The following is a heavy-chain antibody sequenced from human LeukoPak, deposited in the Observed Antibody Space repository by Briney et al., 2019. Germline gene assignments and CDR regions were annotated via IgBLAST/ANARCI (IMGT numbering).Heavy chain of an antibody. Sequence: GASVKVSCKASGYTFTSYGISWVRQAPGQGLEWMGWISAYNGNTNYGQKLQGRVTMTTDTSTSTAYMELRSLRSDYTAVYYCARLWELLPLDYRGQGTLVTVSS. J-gene: IGHJ4*02. CDR3: ARLWELLPLDY. CDR2: ISAYNGNT. V-gene: IGHV1-18*01. CDR1: GYTFTSYG. D-gene: IGHD1-26*01.